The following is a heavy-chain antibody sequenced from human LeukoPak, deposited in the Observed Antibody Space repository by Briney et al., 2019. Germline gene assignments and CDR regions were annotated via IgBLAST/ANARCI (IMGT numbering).Heavy chain of an antibody. D-gene: IGHD3-10*01. V-gene: IGHV3-7*01. CDR2: IMQDGIEK. Sequence: GGSLRLSCAASGFTFSSYWMDWVRQVPGKGLEWVANIMQDGIEKYFVGSVKGRFAISRDNAKNSLYLQMNSLRVEDTAVYYCAREGMVRGVPDAFDLWGQGTMVTVSS. CDR3: AREGMVRGVPDAFDL. CDR1: GFTFSSYW. J-gene: IGHJ3*01.